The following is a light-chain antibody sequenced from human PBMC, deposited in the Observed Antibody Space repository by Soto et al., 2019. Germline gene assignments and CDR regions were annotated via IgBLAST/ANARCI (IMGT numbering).Light chain of an antibody. CDR3: QQRKNWPPLN. Sequence: ETVLTQSPAPLSLSPGERATLSGRASQSVNRSLAWYQHKPGQAPKLLIYDAYNSSTGIPARFSGRRFGTDFTLTISSLEPEDFAVYYYQQRKNWPPLNFGQGTRLEIK. CDR2: DAY. CDR1: QSVNRS. J-gene: IGKJ5*01. V-gene: IGKV3-11*01.